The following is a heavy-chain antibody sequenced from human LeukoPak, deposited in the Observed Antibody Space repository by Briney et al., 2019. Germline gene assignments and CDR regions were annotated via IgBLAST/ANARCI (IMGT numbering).Heavy chain of an antibody. V-gene: IGHV1-69*01. CDR2: IITIFGTA. J-gene: IGHJ5*02. Sequence: SVKVSCKASGGTFSSYAISWVRQAPGQGLEWMGGIITIFGTANYAQKFQGRVTITADESTSTAYMELSSLRSEDTAVYYCAGGFGELLNWFDPWGQGTLVTVSS. CDR1: GGTFSSYA. D-gene: IGHD3-10*01. CDR3: AGGFGELLNWFDP.